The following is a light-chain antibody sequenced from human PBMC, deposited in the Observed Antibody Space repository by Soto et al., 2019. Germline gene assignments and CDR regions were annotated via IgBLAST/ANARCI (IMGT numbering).Light chain of an antibody. Sequence: DIQMTQSPSSLSASVGDRVTITCRASLNIGDSLSWFQQKAGKPPTQLISCASALQSGVPVMFSGSASGTDFALTIRNMQREDFATYYCLQTYKLPRTFGQGTKVEFK. CDR1: LNIGDS. V-gene: IGKV1-39*01. CDR3: LQTYKLPRT. CDR2: CAS. J-gene: IGKJ1*01.